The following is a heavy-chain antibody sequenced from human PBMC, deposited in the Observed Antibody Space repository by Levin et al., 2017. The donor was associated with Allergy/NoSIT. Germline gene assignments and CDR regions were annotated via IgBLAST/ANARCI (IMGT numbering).Heavy chain of an antibody. D-gene: IGHD6-19*01. CDR2: VTSKPDGAAT. V-gene: IGHV3-15*01. Sequence: GGSLRLSCAASGFSLSNAWMNWVRQAPGKGLEWVGRVTSKPDGAATDYAAPVKGRFTISRDDSTNTLYLQMNSLKVEDSALYFCATQFQWWGQGTLVTVSS. CDR3: ATQFQW. CDR1: GFSLSNAW. J-gene: IGHJ4*02.